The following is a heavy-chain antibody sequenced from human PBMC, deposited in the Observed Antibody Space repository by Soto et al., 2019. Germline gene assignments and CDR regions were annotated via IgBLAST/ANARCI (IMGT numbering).Heavy chain of an antibody. J-gene: IGHJ5*02. CDR1: GFTFSSYA. D-gene: IGHD3-3*01. Sequence: GGSLRLSCAASGFTFSSYAMSWVRQAPGKGLEWVSAISGSGGSTYYADSVKGRFTISRDNSKNTLYLQMNSLRAEDTAVYYCAKVFSSRPHYHDFRSGHMNWFDTWGQGTLVTVSS. CDR2: ISGSGGST. CDR3: AKVFSSRPHYHDFRSGHMNWFDT. V-gene: IGHV3-23*01.